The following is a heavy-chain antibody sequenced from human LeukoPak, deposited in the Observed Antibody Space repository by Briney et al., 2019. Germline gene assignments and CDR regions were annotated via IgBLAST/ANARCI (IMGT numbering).Heavy chain of an antibody. CDR3: ARDGHGVPLDY. J-gene: IGHJ4*02. CDR1: GLSFSSYA. Sequence: GGSLRLSCAASGLSFSSYAMHWVRQAPGKGLEWVAVISYDGTEKYYGDSVKGRFTISRDNSKNTLYLQMNSLRAEDTALYYCARDGHGVPLDYWGQGTLVTVSS. D-gene: IGHD4-17*01. V-gene: IGHV3-30-3*01. CDR2: ISYDGTEK.